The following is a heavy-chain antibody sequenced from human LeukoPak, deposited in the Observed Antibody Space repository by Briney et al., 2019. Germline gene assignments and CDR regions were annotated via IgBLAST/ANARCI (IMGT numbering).Heavy chain of an antibody. CDR1: GFTFSTYN. D-gene: IGHD4-11*01. CDR3: ARDYPGPTGFGMDV. Sequence: GGSLRLSCAASGFTFSTYNMNWVRQAPGRGLEWLSYITSGSGTIYDADSVKGRFTISRDNAKKLLYLQMNGLRVEDSAVYYCARDYPGPTGFGMDVWGQGTTVIVSS. V-gene: IGHV3-48*04. J-gene: IGHJ6*02. CDR2: ITSGSGTI.